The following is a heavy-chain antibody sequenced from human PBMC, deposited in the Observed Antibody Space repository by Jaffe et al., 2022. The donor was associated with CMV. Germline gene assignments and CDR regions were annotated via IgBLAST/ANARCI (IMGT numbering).Heavy chain of an antibody. CDR3: AKDGYGHSNLLDQ. Sequence: EVQLVESGGDLVQPGGSLRLSCEGSGFFFSSYAMTWVRQAPGKGLEWVSSISGSGSSTYYSDSVKGRFTISRDNSKNTLYLQMNGLRAEDTALYHCAKDGYGHSNLLDQWGQGTLVAVSS. CDR2: ISGSGSST. CDR1: GFFFSSYA. J-gene: IGHJ4*02. D-gene: IGHD4-17*01. V-gene: IGHV3-23*04.